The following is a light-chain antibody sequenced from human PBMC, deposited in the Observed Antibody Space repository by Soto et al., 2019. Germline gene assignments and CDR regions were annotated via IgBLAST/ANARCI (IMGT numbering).Light chain of an antibody. CDR1: QIITGN. V-gene: IGKV3-15*01. Sequence: EVVMTQSPVTLSVSPGERVVLFCRASQIITGNLAWYQRKPGQGPRLLIYGASTRATGIPARFSGSWSGTEFTLTISSLQSEDLGFYYCQQYNFWPLTFSGGTKVEIK. J-gene: IGKJ4*01. CDR2: GAS. CDR3: QQYNFWPLT.